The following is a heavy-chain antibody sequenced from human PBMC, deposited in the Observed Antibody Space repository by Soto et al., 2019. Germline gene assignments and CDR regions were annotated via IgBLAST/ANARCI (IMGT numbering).Heavy chain of an antibody. Sequence: SETLSLTXTVSGGSISSGGYYWSWIRQHPGKGLEWIGYIYYSGSTYYNPSLKSRVTISVDTSKNQFSLKLSSVTAADTAVYYCAGAGVVVPKRLDYWGQGTLVTVSS. CDR2: IYYSGST. D-gene: IGHD3-22*01. CDR1: GGSISSGGYY. J-gene: IGHJ4*02. CDR3: AGAGVVVPKRLDY. V-gene: IGHV4-31*02.